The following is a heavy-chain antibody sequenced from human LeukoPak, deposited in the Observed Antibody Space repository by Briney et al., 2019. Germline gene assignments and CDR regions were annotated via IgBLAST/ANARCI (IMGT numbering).Heavy chain of an antibody. V-gene: IGHV3-48*01. CDR1: GFTFSSYS. CDR2: ISSSSTI. CDR3: ARVGYSYGWLFVDY. D-gene: IGHD5-18*01. Sequence: GGSLRLSCAASGFTFSSYSMNWVRQAPGKGLEGVSYISSSSTIYYADSVKGRFTISRDNAKNSLYLQMNSLRAEDTAVYYCARVGYSYGWLFVDYWGQGTLVTVSS. J-gene: IGHJ4*02.